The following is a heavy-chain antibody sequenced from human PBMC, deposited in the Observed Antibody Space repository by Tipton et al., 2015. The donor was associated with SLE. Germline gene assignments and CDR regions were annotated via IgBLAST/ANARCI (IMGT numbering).Heavy chain of an antibody. J-gene: IGHJ4*02. Sequence: QSGAEVKKPGTSVKVSCKASGFTFTSSAVQWVRQARGQRLEWIGWIVVGSGNTNYAQKFQERVTITRDMSTSTAYMELSSLRSEDTAVYYCARDNAAAGTGFDYWGQGTLVTVSS. CDR1: GFTFTSSA. D-gene: IGHD6-13*01. CDR2: IVVGSGNT. V-gene: IGHV1-58*01. CDR3: ARDNAAAGTGFDY.